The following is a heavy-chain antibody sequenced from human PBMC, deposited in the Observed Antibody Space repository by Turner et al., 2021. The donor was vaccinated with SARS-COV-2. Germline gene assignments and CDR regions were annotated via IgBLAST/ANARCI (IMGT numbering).Heavy chain of an antibody. Sequence: QVQLVESGGGVVQPGRSLRLSCAASGFTVSSYGMHWVRQAPGKGLEWVAVTSYDGSNKYYADSVKGRFTISRDNSKNTLYLQMNSLRAEDTAVYYCAKQQGLYSNPMYYFDYWGQGTLVTVSS. D-gene: IGHD4-4*01. J-gene: IGHJ4*02. CDR1: GFTVSSYG. CDR3: AKQQGLYSNPMYYFDY. CDR2: TSYDGSNK. V-gene: IGHV3-30*18.